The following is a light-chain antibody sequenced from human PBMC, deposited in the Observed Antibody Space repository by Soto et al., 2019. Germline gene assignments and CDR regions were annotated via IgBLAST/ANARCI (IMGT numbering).Light chain of an antibody. CDR2: DVS. V-gene: IGLV2-14*01. CDR1: SSDVGGYNY. CDR3: SAYTSSNTLVV. Sequence: QSALTQPASVSGSPGQSITISCTGTSSDVGGYNYVYWYQQHPGKAPKLMIYDVSNRPSGVSERFSGSKSGNTASLTSSGLQAEDEADYYCSAYTSSNTLVVFGGGTKLTVL. J-gene: IGLJ2*01.